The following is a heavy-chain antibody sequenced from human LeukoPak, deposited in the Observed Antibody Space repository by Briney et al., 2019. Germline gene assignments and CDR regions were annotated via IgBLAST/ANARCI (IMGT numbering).Heavy chain of an antibody. V-gene: IGHV4-59*11. CDR3: ARDREYSSSSEFDY. CDR1: GGSISSHY. Sequence: SETLSLTCTVSGGSISSHYWSWLRQPPGKGLEWIGYIYYSGSTNYNPSLKSRVTISVDTSKNQFSLKLSSVTAADTAVYYCARDREYSSSSEFDYWGQGTLVTVSS. J-gene: IGHJ4*02. CDR2: IYYSGST. D-gene: IGHD6-6*01.